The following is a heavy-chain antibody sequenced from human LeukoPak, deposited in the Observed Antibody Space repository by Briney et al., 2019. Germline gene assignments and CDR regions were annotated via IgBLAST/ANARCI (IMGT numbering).Heavy chain of an antibody. Sequence: GESLKISCKGSGYRFTNYWIGWVRQMPGKGLEWMGIMYPGDSDTRYSPSFQGQVTISADKSIGTAYLQWSSLKASDTAMYYCAIGGDSSTSCYRCFNYWGRGTLVTVSS. CDR2: MYPGDSDT. CDR1: GYRFTNYW. J-gene: IGHJ4*02. V-gene: IGHV5-51*01. D-gene: IGHD2-2*02. CDR3: AIGGDSSTSCYRCFNY.